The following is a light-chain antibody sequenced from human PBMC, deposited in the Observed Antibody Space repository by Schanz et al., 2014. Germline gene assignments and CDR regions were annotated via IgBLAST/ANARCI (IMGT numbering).Light chain of an antibody. CDR1: SSDVGGYNF. CDR2: EVS. CDR3: SSYAGSNNPVV. V-gene: IGLV2-8*01. Sequence: SALTQPASVSGSPGQSVTISCTGTSSDVGGYNFVSWYQQHPGKVPKLMIYEVSKRPSGVPDRFSGSKSGNTASLTVSGLQAEDEADYYCSSYAGSNNPVVFGGGTKLTVL. J-gene: IGLJ2*01.